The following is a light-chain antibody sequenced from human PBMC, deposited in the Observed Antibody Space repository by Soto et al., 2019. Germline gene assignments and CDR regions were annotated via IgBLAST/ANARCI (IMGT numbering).Light chain of an antibody. CDR2: DAS. J-gene: IGKJ1*01. CDR3: QQYYNLPIT. CDR1: QGISSW. V-gene: IGKV1-33*01. Sequence: DIQMTPAPSSVSASVVDRVTITVRASQGISSWLAWYQQKPGKAPKLLIYDASNLETGVPSRFSGSGSGTDFTVTISSLQPEDFATYSCQQYYNLPITFGQGTKVDIK.